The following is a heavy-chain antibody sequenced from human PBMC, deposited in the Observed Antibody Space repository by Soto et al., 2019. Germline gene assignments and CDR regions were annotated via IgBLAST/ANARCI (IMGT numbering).Heavy chain of an antibody. CDR1: GFTFSRYW. Sequence: GSLRLSCAASGFTFSRYWMHWVRQAPGKGLEWVSRASPDGTSTSYADSVKGRFTISRDNAKNTLFMQMNSLRAEDTAVYYCTRHGSGDYFLFDPWGQGTLVTVS. CDR3: TRHGSGDYFLFDP. D-gene: IGHD3-10*01. V-gene: IGHV3-74*01. J-gene: IGHJ5*02. CDR2: ASPDGTST.